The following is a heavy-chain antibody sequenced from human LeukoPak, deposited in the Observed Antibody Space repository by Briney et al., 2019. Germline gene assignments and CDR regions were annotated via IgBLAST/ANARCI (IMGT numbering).Heavy chain of an antibody. CDR2: IYYSGST. J-gene: IGHJ6*02. V-gene: IGHV4-59*01. D-gene: IGHD6-19*01. Sequence: SETLSLTCTVSGGSISSYYWSWIRQPPGKGLEWIGYIYYSGSTNYNPSLKSRVTISVDTSKNQFSLKLSSVTAADTAVYYCAKYSSGPYYYYGMDVWGQGTTVTVSS. CDR3: AKYSSGPYYYYGMDV. CDR1: GGSISSYY.